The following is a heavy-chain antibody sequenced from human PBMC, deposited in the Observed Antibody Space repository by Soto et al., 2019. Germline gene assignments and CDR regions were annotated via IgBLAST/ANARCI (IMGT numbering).Heavy chain of an antibody. CDR1: GYTFTSYA. J-gene: IGHJ4*02. CDR3: ARDLGGLPYY. Sequence: QVQLVQSGAEVKKPGASVKVSCKTSGYTFTSYAMHWVRQAPGQRLEWMGWINAGNGNTKYSQKFQGRVTITIDTSASTAYMELSSLRSEDTAIYYCARDLGGLPYYWGQGTLVTVSS. D-gene: IGHD5-12*01. V-gene: IGHV1-3*01. CDR2: INAGNGNT.